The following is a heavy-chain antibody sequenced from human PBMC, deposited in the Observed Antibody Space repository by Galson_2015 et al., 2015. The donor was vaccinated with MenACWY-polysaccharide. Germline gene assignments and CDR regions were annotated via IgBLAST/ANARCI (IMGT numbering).Heavy chain of an antibody. J-gene: IGHJ3*01. D-gene: IGHD3-3*01. Sequence: SLRLSCAASGFPFSDSWMTWLRQAPGKGLEWVATIKQSGSEKYYVDSVEGRFTVSRDNAKNSLYLQMNSLRAEDTAVYYCARARSWSGYFAFDFWGQGTTVTVSS. CDR2: IKQSGSEK. V-gene: IGHV3-7*01. CDR3: ARARSWSGYFAFDF. CDR1: GFPFSDSW.